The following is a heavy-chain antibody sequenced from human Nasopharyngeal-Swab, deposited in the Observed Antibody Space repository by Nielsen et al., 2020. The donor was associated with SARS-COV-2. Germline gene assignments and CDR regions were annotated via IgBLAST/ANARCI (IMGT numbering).Heavy chain of an antibody. D-gene: IGHD3-22*01. V-gene: IGHV3-23*01. CDR3: AKIRSSGYYEDEDY. CDR2: ISGSGGST. J-gene: IGHJ4*02. CDR1: GFTFSSYA. Sequence: GGSLRLSCAASGFTFSSYAMSWVRQAPGKGLEWVSAISGSGGSTYYADSVKGRFTISRDNSKNTLYLQMNSLRAEDTAVYYCAKIRSSGYYEDEDYWGQGTLVTVSS.